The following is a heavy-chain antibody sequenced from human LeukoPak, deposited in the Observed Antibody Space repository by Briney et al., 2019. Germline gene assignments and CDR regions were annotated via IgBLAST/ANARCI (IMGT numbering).Heavy chain of an antibody. J-gene: IGHJ4*02. Sequence: SETLSLTCTVSGGSISSYYWVWIRQPPGKGLEWIGSIYHSGSTYYNPSLKSRVTISVDTSKNQFSLKVISVTAADTAVYYCARGPEFIRTVGMRMVGNFDYWGQGTLVTVSS. CDR2: IYHSGST. CDR3: ARGPEFIRTVGMRMVGNFDY. D-gene: IGHD2-2*01. CDR1: GGSISSYY. V-gene: IGHV4-38-2*02.